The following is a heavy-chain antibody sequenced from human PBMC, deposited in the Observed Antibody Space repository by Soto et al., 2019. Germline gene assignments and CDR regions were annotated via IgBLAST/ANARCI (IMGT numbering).Heavy chain of an antibody. CDR2: ISYDGSNK. V-gene: IGHV3-30-3*01. CDR3: ARDRTMVRDAYWGSYYGMDV. J-gene: IGHJ6*02. D-gene: IGHD3-10*01. CDR1: GFTFSSYA. Sequence: PGGSLRLSCAASGFTFSSYAMHWVRQAPGKGLEWVAVISYDGSNKYYADSVKGRFTISRDNSKNTLYLQMNSLRAEDTAVYYCARDRTMVRDAYWGSYYGMDVWGQGTTVTVSS.